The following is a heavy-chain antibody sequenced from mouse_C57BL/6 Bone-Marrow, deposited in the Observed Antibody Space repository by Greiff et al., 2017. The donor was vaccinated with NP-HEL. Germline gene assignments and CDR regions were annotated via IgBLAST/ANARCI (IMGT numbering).Heavy chain of an antibody. CDR1: GFTFSNYW. J-gene: IGHJ2*01. V-gene: IGHV6-3*01. CDR2: IRLKSDNYAT. D-gene: IGHD1-1*01. Sequence: EVQGVESGGGLVQPGGSMKLSCVASGFTFSNYWMNWVRQSPEKGLEWVAQIRLKSDNYATHYAESVKGRFTISRDDSKSSVYLQMNNLRAEDTGSYCCPPYGSSVFDYWGQGTTLTVSA. CDR3: PPYGSSVFDY.